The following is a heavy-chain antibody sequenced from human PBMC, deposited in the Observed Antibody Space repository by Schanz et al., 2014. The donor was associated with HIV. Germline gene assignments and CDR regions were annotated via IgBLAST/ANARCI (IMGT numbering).Heavy chain of an antibody. CDR1: GGSFSDYQ. Sequence: QVQLLQWGAGLLKPSETLSLTCTVYGGSFSDYQWTWIRQTPTQGLEWVGEINHRGISNYSPSLRSRVAMSVDTSKSRFSLKLTSVTAADTAVYYCARGGIFAEGPYCSVTRCYTTDFWGQGSPVTVSS. D-gene: IGHD2-2*02. J-gene: IGHJ4*02. V-gene: IGHV4-34*01. CDR3: ARGGIFAEGPYCSVTRCYTTDF. CDR2: INHRGIS.